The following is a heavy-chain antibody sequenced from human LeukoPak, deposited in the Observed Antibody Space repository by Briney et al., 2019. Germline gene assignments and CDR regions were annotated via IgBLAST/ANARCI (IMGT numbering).Heavy chain of an antibody. D-gene: IGHD2-15*01. Sequence: ASVKVSCKASGYTFTGHYMHWVRQAPGQGLEWMGWINPNSGGTNYAQKFQGRVTMTRDTSISTAYMELSRLRSDDTAVYYCARDHRVLGYCSGGSCSLGFWGQGTLVTVSS. V-gene: IGHV1-2*02. J-gene: IGHJ4*02. CDR1: GYTFTGHY. CDR2: INPNSGGT. CDR3: ARDHRVLGYCSGGSCSLGF.